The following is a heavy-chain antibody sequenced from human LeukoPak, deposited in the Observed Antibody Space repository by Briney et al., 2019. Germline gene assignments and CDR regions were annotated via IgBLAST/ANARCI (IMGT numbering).Heavy chain of an antibody. V-gene: IGHV5-51*01. CDR3: ARGSGPRYYYYYGMDV. Sequence: TTGESLKISCKGSGYSFTSYWIGWVRQMPGKGLEWMGIIYPGDSDTKYSPSFQGQVTISADKSISTAYLQWSSLKASDTAMYYCARGSGPRYYYYYGMDVWGQGTTVTVSS. D-gene: IGHD6-19*01. CDR1: GYSFTSYW. CDR2: IYPGDSDT. J-gene: IGHJ6*02.